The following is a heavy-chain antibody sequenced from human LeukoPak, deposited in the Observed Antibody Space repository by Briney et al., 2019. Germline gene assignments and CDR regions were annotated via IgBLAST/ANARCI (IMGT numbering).Heavy chain of an antibody. CDR1: GFTFDDYA. CDR3: AKDRPPLLRYNWFDP. V-gene: IGHV3-9*01. Sequence: QSGGSLRLSCAASGFTFDDYAMHWVRQAPGKGLEWVSGISWNSSSIGYADSVKGRFTISRDNAKNSLYLQMNSLRAEDTALYYCAKDRPPLLRYNWFDPWGQGTLVTVSS. CDR2: ISWNSSSI. J-gene: IGHJ5*02.